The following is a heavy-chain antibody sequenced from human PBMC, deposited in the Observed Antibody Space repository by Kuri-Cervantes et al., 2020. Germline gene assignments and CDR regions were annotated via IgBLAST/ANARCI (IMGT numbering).Heavy chain of an antibody. Sequence: GESLKISCAASGFTFSSYDMHWVRQATGKGLEWVSAIGTAGDTYYPGSVKGRFTISRENAKNSLYLQMNSLRAEDTAVYYCAKMRSGYGDYANAFDIWGQGTMVTVSS. CDR3: AKMRSGYGDYANAFDI. D-gene: IGHD4-17*01. CDR1: GFTFSSYD. CDR2: IGTAGDT. V-gene: IGHV3-13*01. J-gene: IGHJ3*02.